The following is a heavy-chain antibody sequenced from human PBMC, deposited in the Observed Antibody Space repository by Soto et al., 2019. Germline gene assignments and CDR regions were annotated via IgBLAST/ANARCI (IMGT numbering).Heavy chain of an antibody. Sequence: ASVKVSCKASGYTFTSYGISWVRQAPGQGLEWMGWISAYNGNTNFAQKLQGRVTMTTDTSTSTAYMELRSLRSDDTAVYYCARDYDDILTGYELDYWGQGXLVTVSS. J-gene: IGHJ4*02. V-gene: IGHV1-18*01. CDR3: ARDYDDILTGYELDY. CDR2: ISAYNGNT. D-gene: IGHD3-9*01. CDR1: GYTFTSYG.